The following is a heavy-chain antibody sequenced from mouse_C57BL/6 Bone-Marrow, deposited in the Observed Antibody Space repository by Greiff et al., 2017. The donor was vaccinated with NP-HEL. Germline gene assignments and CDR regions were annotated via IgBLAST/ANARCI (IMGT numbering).Heavy chain of an antibody. Sequence: QVQLQQSGPELVKPGASVKLSCKASGYTFTSYDINWVKQRPGQGLERIGWIYPRDGSNKYNEKFKGKATLTVDIASSTAYMELHSLTSEDSAVYFCAGTVVKYFDVWGTGTTVTVSS. V-gene: IGHV1-85*01. D-gene: IGHD1-1*01. J-gene: IGHJ1*03. CDR2: IYPRDGSN. CDR1: GYTFTSYD. CDR3: AGTVVKYFDV.